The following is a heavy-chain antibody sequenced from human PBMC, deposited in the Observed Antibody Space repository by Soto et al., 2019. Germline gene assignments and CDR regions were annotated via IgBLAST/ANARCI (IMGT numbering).Heavy chain of an antibody. CDR2: IIPIFGTA. J-gene: IGHJ5*02. D-gene: IGHD1-26*01. V-gene: IGHV1-69*01. CDR1: GGTFSSYA. Sequence: QVQLVQSGAEVKKPGSSVKVSCKASGGTFSSYAISWVRQAPGQGLDWMGGIIPIFGTANYAQKFQGRVTITADESTSTAYLELSSLRSEDTAVYYCAREIVGATQGGWFDPWGQGTLVTVSS. CDR3: AREIVGATQGGWFDP.